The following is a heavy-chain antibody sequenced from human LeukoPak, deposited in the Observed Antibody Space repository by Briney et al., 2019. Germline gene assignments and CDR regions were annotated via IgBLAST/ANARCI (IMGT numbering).Heavy chain of an antibody. Sequence: GESLKISCKGSGYSFTSYRISWVRQMPGKGLEWMGRIDPSDSYTNYSPSFQGHVTISADKSISTAYLQWSSLKASDTAMYYCASYCSGTSCSNFDYWGQGTLVTVSS. CDR3: ASYCSGTSCSNFDY. CDR2: IDPSDSYT. CDR1: GYSFTSYR. D-gene: IGHD2-15*01. V-gene: IGHV5-10-1*01. J-gene: IGHJ4*02.